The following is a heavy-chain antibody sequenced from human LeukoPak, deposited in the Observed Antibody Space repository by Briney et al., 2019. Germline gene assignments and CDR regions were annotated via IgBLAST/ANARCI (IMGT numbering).Heavy chain of an antibody. Sequence: PSETLSLTCTVSGGSISSYYWSWIRQPAGKGLEWIGRIYTSGSTNYNPSLKSRVTMSVDTSKNQFSLKLSSVTAADTAVYYCARDIGYSSSWYDLRKDDAFDIWGQGTMVTVSS. CDR2: IYTSGST. J-gene: IGHJ3*02. CDR3: ARDIGYSSSWYDLRKDDAFDI. D-gene: IGHD6-13*01. V-gene: IGHV4-4*07. CDR1: GGSISSYY.